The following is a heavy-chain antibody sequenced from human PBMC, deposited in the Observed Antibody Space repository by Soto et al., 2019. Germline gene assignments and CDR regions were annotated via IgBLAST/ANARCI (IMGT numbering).Heavy chain of an antibody. CDR2: KTYDGSNK. D-gene: IGHD1-26*01. CDR3: ARAGGLLIDY. J-gene: IGHJ4*02. V-gene: IGHV3-30-3*01. CDR1: GFMFSSYA. Sequence: QVQLVESGGGVVQPGRSLRLSCAASGFMFSSYAMHWVRQAPGKGLEWVAVKTYDGSNKYYADSVKGRFTISRDNSKNTLYLQMNSLRAEDTAVYYCARAGGLLIDYWGQGTLFTVSS.